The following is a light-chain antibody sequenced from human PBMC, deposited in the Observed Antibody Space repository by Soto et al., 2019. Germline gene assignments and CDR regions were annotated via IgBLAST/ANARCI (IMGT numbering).Light chain of an antibody. CDR3: SSYAGSTTYVV. J-gene: IGLJ2*01. Sequence: QSALTQPASVSGSPGQSITISCTGTSSDVGSYNLVSWYQQHPGKAPKLMIYEDTKRPSGVSNRFSGSKSGNTASLTISGLQAEDEAGYYCSSYAGSTTYVVFGGGTKLTVL. V-gene: IGLV2-23*01. CDR2: EDT. CDR1: SSDVGSYNL.